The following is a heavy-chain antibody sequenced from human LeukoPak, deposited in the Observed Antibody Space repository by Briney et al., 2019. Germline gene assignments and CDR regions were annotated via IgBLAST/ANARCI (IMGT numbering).Heavy chain of an antibody. Sequence: GGSLRLSCAASEFPFSSYAMSWVRQAPGKGLERVSAISGSGSSTYYADSVKGRFTVSRDNSKNTLYLQMNSLRAEDTAVYYCARYMRGSGSPYLYYFDYWGQGTLVTVSS. J-gene: IGHJ4*02. CDR2: ISGSGSST. CDR1: EFPFSSYA. CDR3: ARYMRGSGSPYLYYFDY. D-gene: IGHD3-10*01. V-gene: IGHV3-23*01.